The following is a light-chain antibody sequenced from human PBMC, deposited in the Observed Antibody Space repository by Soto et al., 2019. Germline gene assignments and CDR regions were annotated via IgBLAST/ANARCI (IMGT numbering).Light chain of an antibody. Sequence: DIQMTQSPSSLSASVGDRVTVTCQASQDITNYLNWYQQKPGKAPKLLIYDASNLETGVPSRFSGSGSGTDFTFTITSLQPEDIAIYYCQQYDNRPFTFGPGTKVDI. CDR3: QQYDNRPFT. J-gene: IGKJ3*01. CDR1: QDITNY. V-gene: IGKV1-33*01. CDR2: DAS.